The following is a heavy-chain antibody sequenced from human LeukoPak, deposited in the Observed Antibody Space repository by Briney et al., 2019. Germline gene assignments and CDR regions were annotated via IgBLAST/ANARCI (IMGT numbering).Heavy chain of an antibody. CDR2: IVPIFSTA. D-gene: IGHD6-13*01. V-gene: IGHV1-69*13. CDR1: GGTFSSYA. J-gene: IGHJ4*02. Sequence: GASVKVSCKISGGTFSSYAISWVRQAPGQGLEWMGGIVPIFSTANYAQNFQGRVTITADGSTSTAYMELSSLRSDDTAMFYCARGPEYTSSWGEIDYWGQGTLVTVSS. CDR3: ARGPEYTSSWGEIDY.